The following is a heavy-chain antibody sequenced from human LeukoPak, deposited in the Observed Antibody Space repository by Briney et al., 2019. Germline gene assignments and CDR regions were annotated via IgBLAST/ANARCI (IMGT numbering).Heavy chain of an antibody. CDR1: GGSFSGYY. D-gene: IGHD6-19*01. CDR3: ASSIAVARNTRRGYYYYYYMDV. J-gene: IGHJ6*03. CDR2: IYYTET. Sequence: SETLSLTCAVYGGSFSGYYWSWIRQSPGKGLEWIGYIYYTETSYNPSLKSRVTIPVDTSKNQFSLKLSSVTAADTAVYYCASSIAVARNTRRGYYYYYYMDVWGKGTTVTVSS. V-gene: IGHV4-59*01.